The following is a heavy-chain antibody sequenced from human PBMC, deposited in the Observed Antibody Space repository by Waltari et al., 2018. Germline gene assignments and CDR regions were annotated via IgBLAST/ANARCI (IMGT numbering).Heavy chain of an antibody. CDR1: GFTFSSSA. V-gene: IGHV3-30*01. CDR2: ISYDGSNK. CDR3: ARDLGYSSSWYDY. J-gene: IGHJ4*02. D-gene: IGHD6-13*01. Sequence: QVQLVESGGGVVQPGRSLRLSCAASGFTFSSSAMHWVRQAPGKGLEWGAVISYDGSNKYYADAVKGRFTISRDNSKNTLYLQMNSLRAEDTAVYYCARDLGYSSSWYDYWGQGTLVTVSS.